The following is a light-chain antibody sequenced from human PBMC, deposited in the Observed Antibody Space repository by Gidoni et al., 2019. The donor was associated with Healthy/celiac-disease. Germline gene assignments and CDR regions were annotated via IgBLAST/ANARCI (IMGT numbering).Light chain of an antibody. J-gene: IGKJ5*01. Sequence: EIVLTQFPVTLSLSPGERATLSCRAVQSVSSSYLAWYQQKPGQAPRLLIYGASSRATGLPARFSGSGSGTDFTLTISRLEPEDFAVYYCQQYNSSQITFGQGTRLEIK. CDR1: QSVSSSY. CDR3: QQYNSSQIT. CDR2: GAS. V-gene: IGKV3-20*01.